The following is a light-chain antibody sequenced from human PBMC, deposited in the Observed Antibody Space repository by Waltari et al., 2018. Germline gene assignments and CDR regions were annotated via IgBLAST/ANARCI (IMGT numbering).Light chain of an antibody. CDR2: DVS. Sequence: QSAPTQPRPVSGSPGQSVTISCTGTSSDVDGYNYVSWYQQHPAKAPQLMIYDVSKRPSGVPDRFSGSKSGNTASLTISGLQAEDEADYYCCSYAGSYTYVVFGGGTKLTVL. V-gene: IGLV2-11*01. CDR1: SSDVDGYNY. CDR3: CSYAGSYTYVV. J-gene: IGLJ2*01.